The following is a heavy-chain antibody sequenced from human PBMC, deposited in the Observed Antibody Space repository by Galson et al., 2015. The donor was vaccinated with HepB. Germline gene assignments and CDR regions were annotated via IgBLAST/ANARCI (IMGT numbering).Heavy chain of an antibody. CDR3: ARTPLRFMDWLPYYDYNSMDV. CDR2: MNTNTGKQ. V-gene: IGHV7-4-1*02. CDR1: GYTFTDYV. Sequence: SVKVSCKASGYTFTDYVAHWVRQAPGQGLEWMGWMNTNTGKQTYAPAFAGRFVFSLDTSVTTAYLQISSLETDDTAVYYCARTPLRFMDWLPYYDYNSMDVWGEGTTVTVSS. J-gene: IGHJ6*03. D-gene: IGHD3-3*01.